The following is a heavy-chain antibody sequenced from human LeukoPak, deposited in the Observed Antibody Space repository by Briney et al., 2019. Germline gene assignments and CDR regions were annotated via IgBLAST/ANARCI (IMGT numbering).Heavy chain of an antibody. CDR3: ACGEEYIGGIFDY. D-gene: IGHD6-6*01. CDR1: GASISTYY. Sequence: SETLSLTCTVSGASISTYYWSWIRQPPRKGLEWIGYIYYSGSTNYNPSLKSRVTISVDTSKNQFSLKLTSVTAADTAMYYCACGEEYIGGIFDYWGQGTLVTVSS. J-gene: IGHJ4*02. CDR2: IYYSGST. V-gene: IGHV4-59*01.